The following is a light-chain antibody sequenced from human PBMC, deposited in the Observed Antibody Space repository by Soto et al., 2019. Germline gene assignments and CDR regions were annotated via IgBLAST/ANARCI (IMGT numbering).Light chain of an antibody. Sequence: QSALTQPASVSGSPGQSITISCTGTSSDVGGYKYVSWYQQHPGNAPKLLIYTVNNRPSGVSNRFSGSKSGNTASLTISGLQAEDEADYYCNSYTSSSSYVFGTGTQLTVL. CDR2: TVN. V-gene: IGLV2-14*01. CDR1: SSDVGGYKY. CDR3: NSYTSSSSYV. J-gene: IGLJ1*01.